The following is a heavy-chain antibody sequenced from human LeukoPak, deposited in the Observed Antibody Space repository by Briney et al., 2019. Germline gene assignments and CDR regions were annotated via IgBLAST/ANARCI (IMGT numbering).Heavy chain of an antibody. CDR2: IYYSGST. Sequence: SQTLSLTCTVSGGSISSGDYYWSWIRQPPGKGLEWIGYIYYSGSTYYNPSLKSRVTMSVDTSKNQFSLKLSSVTAADTAVYYCARLLVTTRDWYFDLWGRGTLVTVSS. J-gene: IGHJ2*01. CDR3: ARLLVTTRDWYFDL. CDR1: GGSISSGDYY. D-gene: IGHD4-17*01. V-gene: IGHV4-30-4*01.